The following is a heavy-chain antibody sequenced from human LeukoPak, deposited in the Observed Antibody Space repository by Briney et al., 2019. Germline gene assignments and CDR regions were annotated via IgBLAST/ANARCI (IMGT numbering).Heavy chain of an antibody. J-gene: IGHJ5*02. CDR3: ARGGTTVTTYWFDP. D-gene: IGHD4-17*01. V-gene: IGHV3-21*01. Sequence: GGSLRLSCAASGFTFRSYSMNWVRQAPGKGLEWVSSINSDSNYIYYADSVQGRFTISRDNAKNSLYLQMNSLRAEDTAVYYCARGGTTVTTYWFDPWGQGTLVTVSS. CDR2: INSDSNYI. CDR1: GFTFRSYS.